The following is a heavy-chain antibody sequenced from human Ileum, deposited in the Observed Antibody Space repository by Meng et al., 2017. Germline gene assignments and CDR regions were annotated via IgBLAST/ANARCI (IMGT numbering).Heavy chain of an antibody. Sequence: SETLSLTCTVSGASIRSSYWSWIRQPPGKGLEWIGFIHHTGSTYHNPSLKGRVTISVDTSTNQFSVELTSVTTADTAVYYCARGMYDSSGYSNPFDSWGQGTLVTVSS. CDR3: ARGMYDSSGYSNPFDS. D-gene: IGHD3-22*01. J-gene: IGHJ4*02. CDR1: GASIRSSY. V-gene: IGHV4-59*01. CDR2: IHHTGST.